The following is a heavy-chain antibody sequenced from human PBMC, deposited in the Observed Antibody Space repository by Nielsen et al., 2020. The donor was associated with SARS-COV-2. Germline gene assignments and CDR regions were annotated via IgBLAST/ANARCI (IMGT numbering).Heavy chain of an antibody. CDR3: AREFYADSAGSSSIYGMDV. Sequence: SVKVSCKASGGTFSSYAISWVRQAPGQGLKWMGGIIPFFPTTNYAEKFQSRVTITADKSTSTAYMELSSLRSEDTAVYYCAREFYADSAGSSSIYGMDVWGQGTTVTVSS. J-gene: IGHJ6*02. V-gene: IGHV1-69*06. CDR2: IIPFFPTT. CDR1: GGTFSSYA. D-gene: IGHD2/OR15-2a*01.